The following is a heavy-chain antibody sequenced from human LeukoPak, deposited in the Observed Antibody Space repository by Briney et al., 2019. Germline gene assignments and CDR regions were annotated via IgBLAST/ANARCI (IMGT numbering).Heavy chain of an antibody. V-gene: IGHV1-18*01. Sequence: ASVKVSCKASGYTFTSYGISWVRQAPGQGLEWMGWISAYNGNTSYAQKLQGRVTMTTDTSTSTAYMELRSLRSDDTAVYYCARASYDSSGYYPEGAFDIWGQGTMVTVSS. J-gene: IGHJ3*02. D-gene: IGHD3-22*01. CDR2: ISAYNGNT. CDR1: GYTFTSYG. CDR3: ARASYDSSGYYPEGAFDI.